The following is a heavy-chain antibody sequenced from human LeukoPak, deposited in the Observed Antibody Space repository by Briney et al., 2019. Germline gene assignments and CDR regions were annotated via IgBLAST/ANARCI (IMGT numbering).Heavy chain of an antibody. Sequence: GGSLRLSCAASGFTFRDFYITWIRQAPGKGLEWVAYIGPSGTIMNYADSVKGRFTASRDNAENSLYLHMNSLRAEDTAVYYCTRDPRLCDYWGQGTLVTVSS. V-gene: IGHV3-11*01. CDR2: IGPSGTIM. J-gene: IGHJ4*02. CDR1: GFTFRDFY. CDR3: TRDPRLCDY.